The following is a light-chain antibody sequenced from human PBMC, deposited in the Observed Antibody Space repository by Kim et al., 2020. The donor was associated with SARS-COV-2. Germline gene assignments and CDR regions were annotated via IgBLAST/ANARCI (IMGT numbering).Light chain of an antibody. V-gene: IGKV3-15*01. J-gene: IGKJ3*01. CDR2: GAS. CDR3: QQYSNWPT. CDR1: QSVNRN. Sequence: IVMTQSPGTLSVSLGERATLSCRASQSVNRNLAWYQQKPGQAPRLLIYGASTRATGIPARFSGSGSGTEFTLTISSLQSEDSAVYYCQQYSNWPTFGPGTKVEIK.